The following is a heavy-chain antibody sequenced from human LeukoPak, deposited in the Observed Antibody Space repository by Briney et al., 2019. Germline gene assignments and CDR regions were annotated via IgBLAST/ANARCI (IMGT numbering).Heavy chain of an antibody. CDR1: GFTFGIYW. D-gene: IGHD3-16*02. CDR2: IKQDGSEK. V-gene: IGHV3-7*01. Sequence: GGSLRLSCAASGFTFGIYWMSWVRQAPGKGLEWVANIKQDGSEKFYVDSVKGRFTLSRDNAKNSLFLQMNSLRAEDTAVYYCARDLNDYVWGSYRYAPDYWGQGTLVTVSS. CDR3: ARDLNDYVWGSYRYAPDY. J-gene: IGHJ4*02.